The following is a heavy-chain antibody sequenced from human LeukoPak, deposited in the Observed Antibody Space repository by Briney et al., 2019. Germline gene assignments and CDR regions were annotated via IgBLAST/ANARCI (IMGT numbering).Heavy chain of an antibody. D-gene: IGHD3-10*01. CDR2: ISGSGGST. CDR1: GFTFSSYA. Sequence: GGSLRLSCAASGFTFSSYAMSWVRQAPGKGLEWDSAISGSGGSTYYADSVKGRFTISRDNSKNTLYLQMNSLRAEDTAVYYCARDVTVGFGPDAFDIWGQGTMVTVSS. V-gene: IGHV3-23*01. CDR3: ARDVTVGFGPDAFDI. J-gene: IGHJ3*02.